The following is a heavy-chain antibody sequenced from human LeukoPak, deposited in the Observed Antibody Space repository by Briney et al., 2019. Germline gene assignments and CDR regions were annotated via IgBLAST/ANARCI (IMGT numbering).Heavy chain of an antibody. CDR1: GFTFSSYT. CDR3: ARDTYGSGNEVAFDI. Sequence: GGSLRLSCAASGFTFSSYTMNWVRQAPGKGLEWVSSISTPSYKYYSDSLKGRFTISRDNAKNSLYLQMNSLRAEDTAAYYCARDTYGSGNEVAFDIWGQGTMVTVSP. J-gene: IGHJ3*02. D-gene: IGHD3-10*01. CDR2: ISTPSYK. V-gene: IGHV3-21*01.